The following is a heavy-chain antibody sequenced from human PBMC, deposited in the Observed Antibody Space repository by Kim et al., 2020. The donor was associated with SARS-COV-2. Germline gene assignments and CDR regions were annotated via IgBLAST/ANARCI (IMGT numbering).Heavy chain of an antibody. CDR3: ARDRGGSYWGGWFDP. V-gene: IGHV4-30-4*01. CDR1: GGSISSGDYY. J-gene: IGHJ5*02. Sequence: SETLSLTCTVSGGSISSGDYYWSWIRQRPGKGLEWIGYIYYSGSTYYNPSLKSRVTISVDTSKNQFSLKLSSVTAADTAVYYCARDRGGSYWGGWFDPWGQGTLVTVSS. CDR2: IYYSGST. D-gene: IGHD1-26*01.